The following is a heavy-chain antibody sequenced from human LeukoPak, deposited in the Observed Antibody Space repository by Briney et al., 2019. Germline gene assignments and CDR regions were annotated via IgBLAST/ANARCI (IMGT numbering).Heavy chain of an antibody. Sequence: PGGSLRLSCAASGFTFSSYGMYGCRQAPGKGLEWVAVIWYGGSNKYYADSVKGRFTISRDNSKNTLYLQMNSLRAEDTAVYYCAREDWGFDYWGQGTLVTVSS. J-gene: IGHJ4*02. CDR2: IWYGGSNK. D-gene: IGHD3/OR15-3a*01. CDR3: AREDWGFDY. CDR1: GFTFSSYG. V-gene: IGHV3-33*07.